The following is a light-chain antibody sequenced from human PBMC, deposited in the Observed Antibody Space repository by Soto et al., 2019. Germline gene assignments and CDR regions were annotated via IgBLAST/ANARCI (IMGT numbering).Light chain of an antibody. J-gene: IGKJ1*01. CDR1: QSLSSN. Sequence: EIVMTHSPATLSVSPGERATLSCRASQSLSSNFACYQQKPGQAPRLLIYGASTRATGIPARFSGSGSGTEFTLTISSLQSEDFAVYYCQQYNNWPRTFGQGTKVDIK. V-gene: IGKV3-15*01. CDR2: GAS. CDR3: QQYNNWPRT.